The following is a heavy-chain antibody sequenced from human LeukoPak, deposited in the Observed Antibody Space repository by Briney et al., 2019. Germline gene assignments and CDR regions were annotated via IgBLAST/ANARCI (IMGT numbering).Heavy chain of an antibody. CDR1: GYTFTSHY. V-gene: IGHV1-46*01. CDR2: INPSGGST. Sequence: ASMKISCKASGYTFTSHYVHWVRQAPGQGPEWMGMINPSGGSTSYSQKFQGRVTMTRDTSTTTLYMDLSCLRSEDTAVYYCARSPITNIWYYFDYWGQGTLVTVSS. D-gene: IGHD2-8*02. CDR3: ARSPITNIWYYFDY. J-gene: IGHJ4*02.